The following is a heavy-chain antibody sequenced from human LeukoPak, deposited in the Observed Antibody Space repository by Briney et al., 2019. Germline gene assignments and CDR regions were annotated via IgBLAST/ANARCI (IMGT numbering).Heavy chain of an antibody. J-gene: IGHJ4*02. V-gene: IGHV2-5*02. CDR3: AHRGAAAYSYGPPFDY. Sequence: SGPTLMKPTQTLTLTCTFSGFSLSTSGVGVGWIRQPPGKALEWLALIYWDDDKRYSPSLKSRLTITKDTSKNQVVLTMTNMDPVDTATYYCAHRGAAAYSYGPPFDYWGQGTLVTVSS. CDR2: IYWDDDK. CDR1: GFSLSTSGVG. D-gene: IGHD5-18*01.